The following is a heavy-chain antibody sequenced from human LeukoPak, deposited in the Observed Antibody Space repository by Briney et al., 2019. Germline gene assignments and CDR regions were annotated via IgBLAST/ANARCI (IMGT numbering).Heavy chain of an antibody. CDR3: ARDGGFGFLAAFDI. CDR1: GFTFSSFS. D-gene: IGHD3-10*01. J-gene: IGHJ3*02. Sequence: GGSLRLSCAASGFTFSSFSMNWVRQAPGKGLEWVSSVDSTSYYIYYADSLKGRFTISRDNAKNSLYLQMNSLRDEDTALYYCARDGGFGFLAAFDIWGQGTMVTVSS. V-gene: IGHV3-21*01. CDR2: VDSTSYYI.